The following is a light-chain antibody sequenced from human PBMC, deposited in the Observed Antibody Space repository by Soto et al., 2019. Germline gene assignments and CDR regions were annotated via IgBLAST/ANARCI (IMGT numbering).Light chain of an antibody. Sequence: EIVVTQSPVTLSVSPGERATLSCRASQSISTNLGWYQQKPGQAPRLLIYGASSRATGIPARFSGTGSGTEFTLTISNLQSEDFAVYYCQQYYNCPLTFGQGTKVEIK. CDR3: QQYYNCPLT. CDR1: QSISTN. V-gene: IGKV3-15*01. J-gene: IGKJ1*01. CDR2: GAS.